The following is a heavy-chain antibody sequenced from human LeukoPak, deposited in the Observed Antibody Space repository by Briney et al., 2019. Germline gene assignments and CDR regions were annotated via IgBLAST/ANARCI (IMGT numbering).Heavy chain of an antibody. D-gene: IGHD3-16*02. V-gene: IGHV4-39*07. CDR1: GGSISSYY. CDR2: IYYSGST. J-gene: IGHJ4*02. CDR3: ASHFSDYVWGSYRYSRYFDY. Sequence: PSETLSLTCTVSGGSISSYYWGWIRQPPGKGLEWIGSIYYSGSTYYNPSLKSRVTISVDTSKNQFSLKLSSVTAADTAVYYCASHFSDYVWGSYRYSRYFDYWGQGTLVTVSS.